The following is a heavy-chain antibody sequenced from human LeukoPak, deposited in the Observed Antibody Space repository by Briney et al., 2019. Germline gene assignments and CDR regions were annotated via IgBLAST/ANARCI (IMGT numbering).Heavy chain of an antibody. Sequence: TGGSLRLSCAASGLSFSSYGMHWVRQAPGKGLEWVAFIQYDGSNKFYADSVKGRFTISRDNSKNTLYLQMNSLRAEDTAVYYCARRAGAYSHPYDYWGQGTLVTVSS. CDR2: IQYDGSNK. J-gene: IGHJ4*02. CDR1: GLSFSSYG. D-gene: IGHD4/OR15-4a*01. CDR3: ARRAGAYSHPYDY. V-gene: IGHV3-30*12.